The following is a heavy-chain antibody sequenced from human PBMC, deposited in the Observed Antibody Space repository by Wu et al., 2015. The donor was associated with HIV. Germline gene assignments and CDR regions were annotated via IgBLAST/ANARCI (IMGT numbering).Heavy chain of an antibody. J-gene: IGHJ1*01. CDR2: MNPKSGST. Sequence: QVQLLQSGAAVRKPGASVKVSCKVSGYTFGIFNINWVRQVSGLGLEWMGWMNPKSGSTGYSQKFQGRVSMTRDTSISTAYLEVNRLASEDTAVYYCVRVGVLVTSGGDIGIIFNSWGQGHPVHRLV. V-gene: IGHV1-8*01. CDR3: VRVGVLVTSGGDIGIIFNS. CDR1: GYTFGIFN. D-gene: IGHD3-10*01.